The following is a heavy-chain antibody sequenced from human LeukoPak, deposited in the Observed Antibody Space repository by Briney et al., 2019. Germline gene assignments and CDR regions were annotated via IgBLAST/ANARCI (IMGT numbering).Heavy chain of an antibody. J-gene: IGHJ6*03. CDR2: ISGSGGHT. V-gene: IGHV3-23*01. Sequence: GGSLRLSCAASGITFSSHAMSWVRQAPGEGMEWVPLISGSGGHTYYGDSVKGRFTISRDNSTNRLYLQMNSLRPEDTAVYYCAKGGAATMRDGYNYYYYYMEVWGRGTTVTVSS. CDR1: GITFSSHA. D-gene: IGHD5-24*01. CDR3: AKGGAATMRDGYNYYYYYMEV.